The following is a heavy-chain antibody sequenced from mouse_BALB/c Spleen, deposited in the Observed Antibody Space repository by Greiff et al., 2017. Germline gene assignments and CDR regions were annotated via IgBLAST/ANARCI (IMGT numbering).Heavy chain of an antibody. D-gene: IGHD1-1*01. CDR3: ASPSSYDWYFDV. V-gene: IGHV5-6-5*01. Sequence: EVKVVESGGGLVKPGGSLKLSCAASGFTFSSYAMSWVRQTPEKRLEWVASISSGGSTYYPDSVKGRFTISRDNARNILYLQMSSLRSEDTAMYYCASPSSYDWYFDVWGAGTTVTVSS. J-gene: IGHJ1*01. CDR1: GFTFSSYA. CDR2: ISSGGST.